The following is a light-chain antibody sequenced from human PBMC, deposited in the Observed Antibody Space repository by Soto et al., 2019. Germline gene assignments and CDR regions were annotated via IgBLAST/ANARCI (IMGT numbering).Light chain of an antibody. CDR1: SSDVCGYNY. J-gene: IGLJ3*02. CDR2: DVS. Sequence: QSALTQPRSVSGSPGQSVTISCTGTSSDVCGYNYVSWYQQHPGKAPKLMISDVSKRPSGVPDRFSGSKSGNTASLTISGLQAEDEADYYCCSSAGTYTSVFGGGTELTVL. V-gene: IGLV2-11*01. CDR3: CSSAGTYTSV.